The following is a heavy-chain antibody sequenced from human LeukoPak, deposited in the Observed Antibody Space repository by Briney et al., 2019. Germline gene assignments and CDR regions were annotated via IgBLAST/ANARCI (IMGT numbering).Heavy chain of an antibody. CDR3: ARDSTSYYDFWSGYCFDY. CDR1: GFTFSSYS. CDR2: ISSSSSYI. Sequence: PGRSVRLSCAASGFTFSSYSMNWVRQAPGKGLEWVSSISSSSSYIYYADSVKGRFTISRDNAKNSLYLQMNSLRAEDTAVYYCARDSTSYYDFWSGYCFDYWGQGTLVTVSS. D-gene: IGHD3-3*01. J-gene: IGHJ4*02. V-gene: IGHV3-21*01.